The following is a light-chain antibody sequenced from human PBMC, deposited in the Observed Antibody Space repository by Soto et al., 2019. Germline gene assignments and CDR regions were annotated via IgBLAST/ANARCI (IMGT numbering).Light chain of an antibody. V-gene: IGLV2-14*01. CDR3: TSYTISNTYV. Sequence: SVLTQPASVSGSPGQSITLSCTGTSSDVGAYSYVSWYQQHPGKAPKLMIYDVNDRPSGVSNRFSGSKSGNTASLTISGLQAEDEADYYCTSYTISNTYVFGTGTKVTVL. CDR2: DVN. J-gene: IGLJ1*01. CDR1: SSDVGAYSY.